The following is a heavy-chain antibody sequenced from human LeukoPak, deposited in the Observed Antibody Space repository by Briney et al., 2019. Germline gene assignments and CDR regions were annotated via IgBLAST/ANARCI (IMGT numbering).Heavy chain of an antibody. Sequence: GGSLRLSCAASGFTFSSYNMNWVRQAPGKGLEWVSYISSSSRTIYYADSVKGRFTISRDNAKNSLYLQMNSLRAEDTAVYYCARREGNAYYFDYWGQGTLVTVSS. V-gene: IGHV3-48*04. CDR1: GFTFSSYN. CDR3: ARREGNAYYFDY. J-gene: IGHJ4*02. D-gene: IGHD1-26*01. CDR2: ISSSSRTI.